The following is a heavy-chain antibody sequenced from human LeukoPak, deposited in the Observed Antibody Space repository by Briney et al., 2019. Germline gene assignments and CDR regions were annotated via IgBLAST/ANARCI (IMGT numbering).Heavy chain of an antibody. V-gene: IGHV4-61*02. CDR1: GGSISSGSYY. CDR2: IYTSGST. J-gene: IGHJ5*02. D-gene: IGHD5-12*01. Sequence: SETLSLTCTVSGGSISSGSYYWSWIRQPAGKGLEWIGRIYTSGSTNYNPSLKSRVTMSVDTSKNQFSLKLSSVTAADTAVYYCARDTWISPNWFDPWGQGTLVTVSS. CDR3: ARDTWISPNWFDP.